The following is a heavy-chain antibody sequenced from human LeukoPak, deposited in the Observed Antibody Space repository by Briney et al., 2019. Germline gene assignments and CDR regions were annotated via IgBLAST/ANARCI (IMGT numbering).Heavy chain of an antibody. CDR2: ISYDGSNK. D-gene: IGHD2-21*02. J-gene: IGHJ6*02. V-gene: IGHV3-30*04. CDR1: GFTFSSYA. CDR3: AREEVVTAIPRADYYYYGMDV. Sequence: GGSLRLSCAASGFTFSSYAMHWVRQAPGKGLEWVAVISYDGSNKYYADSVKGRFTISRDNSKNTLYLQMNSLRAEDTAVYYCAREEVVTAIPRADYYYYGMDVWGQGTTVTVSS.